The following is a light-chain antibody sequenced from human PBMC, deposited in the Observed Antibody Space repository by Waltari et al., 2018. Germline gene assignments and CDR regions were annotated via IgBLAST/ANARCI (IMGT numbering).Light chain of an antibody. J-gene: IGKJ1*01. CDR3: QQRSNWWT. CDR1: RSVGTY. CDR2: DAS. V-gene: IGKV3-11*01. Sequence: ETVLTQSPATLSLSPGESATLSCRASRSVGTYLDWYQHRPGQAPRLLIYDASKRATGIPARFSGSGSGTDFTLTITSLDPEDFAVYYCQQRSNWWTFGQGTKVEIK.